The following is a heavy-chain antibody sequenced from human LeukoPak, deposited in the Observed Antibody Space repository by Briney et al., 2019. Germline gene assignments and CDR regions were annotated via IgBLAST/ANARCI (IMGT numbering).Heavy chain of an antibody. V-gene: IGHV4-59*01. CDR2: IYYSGST. Sequence: SETLSLTCTVSGGSLSSYYWSWIRQPPGKGLEWIGYIYYSGSTNYNPSLKSRVTISVDTSKNQFSLKLSSVTAADTAVYYCAGVVVAATWSGIDYWGRGTLVTVSS. J-gene: IGHJ4*02. CDR3: AGVVVAATWSGIDY. CDR1: GGSLSSYY. D-gene: IGHD2-15*01.